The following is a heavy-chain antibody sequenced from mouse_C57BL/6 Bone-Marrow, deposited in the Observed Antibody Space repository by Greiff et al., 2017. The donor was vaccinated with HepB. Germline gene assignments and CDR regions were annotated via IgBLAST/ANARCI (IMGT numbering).Heavy chain of an antibody. Sequence: DVQLVESGEGLVKPGGSLKLSCAASGFTFSSYAMSWVRQTPEKRLEWVAYISSGGDYIYYADTVKGRFTISRDNARNTLYLQMSSLKSEDTAMYYCTRWGVTTPSFDYWGQGTTLTVSS. J-gene: IGHJ2*01. CDR1: GFTFSSYA. D-gene: IGHD2-2*01. CDR3: TRWGVTTPSFDY. V-gene: IGHV5-9-1*02. CDR2: ISSGGDYI.